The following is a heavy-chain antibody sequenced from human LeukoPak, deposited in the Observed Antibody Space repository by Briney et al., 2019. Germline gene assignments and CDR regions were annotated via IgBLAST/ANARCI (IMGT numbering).Heavy chain of an antibody. CDR1: GGSISSYY. V-gene: IGHV4-59*01. Sequence: PSETLSLTCTVSGGSISSYYWSWIRQPPGKGLEWIGYIYYSGSTNYNPSLKSRVTISVDTSKNQFSLKLSSVTAADTAVYYCAREGEGGNWFDPWGQGTLVTVSS. CDR2: IYYSGST. J-gene: IGHJ5*02. CDR3: AREGEGGNWFDP.